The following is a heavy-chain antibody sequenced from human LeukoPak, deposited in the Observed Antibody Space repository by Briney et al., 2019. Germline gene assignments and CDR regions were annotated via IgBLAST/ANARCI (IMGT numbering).Heavy chain of an antibody. CDR1: GGSISSYY. V-gene: IGHV4-59*01. J-gene: IGHJ5*02. CDR2: IYYSGST. D-gene: IGHD3-16*01. CDR3: ARFTPQGYGWGGYNRFDP. Sequence: PSETLSLTCTVSGGSISSYYWSWIRQPPGKGLEWIGNIYYSGSTNYNPSLKSRVTISVDTSKNQFSLKLSSVTAADTAVYYCARFTPQGYGWGGYNRFDPWGQGTLVTVSS.